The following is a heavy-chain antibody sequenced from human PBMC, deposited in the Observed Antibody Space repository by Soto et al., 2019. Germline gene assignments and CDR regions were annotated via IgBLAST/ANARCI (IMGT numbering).Heavy chain of an antibody. J-gene: IGHJ3*02. D-gene: IGHD3-16*01. Sequence: EVQLVESGGGLVKPGGSLRLSCAASGFTFSNAWMNWGRQAPGKGLEWVGRIKSKTGGGTTDYAAPVKGRFTISRDDSKNTLYLQMNSLKTEDTAVYYCTTGLGGYGAFDIWGQGTMVTVSS. CDR1: GFTFSNAW. V-gene: IGHV3-15*07. CDR2: IKSKTGGGTT. CDR3: TTGLGGYGAFDI.